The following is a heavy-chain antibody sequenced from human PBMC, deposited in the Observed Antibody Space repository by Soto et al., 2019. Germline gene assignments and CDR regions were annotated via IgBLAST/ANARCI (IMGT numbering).Heavy chain of an antibody. CDR2: ISSGGTTI. Sequence: LRLSCAASGFTFSDYYMSWIRQAPGKGLEWVSYISSGGTTIYYADSVKGRFTISRDDAKNSLFLQMNSLRPEDAAVYFCATKGGGYYFQFDPWGQGTLVTVSS. J-gene: IGHJ5*02. CDR3: ATKGGGYYFQFDP. CDR1: GFTFSDYY. V-gene: IGHV3-11*01. D-gene: IGHD3-22*01.